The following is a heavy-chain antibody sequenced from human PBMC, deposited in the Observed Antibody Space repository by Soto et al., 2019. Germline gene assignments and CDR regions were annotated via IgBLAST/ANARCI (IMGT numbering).Heavy chain of an antibody. CDR1: GFTFSSYA. Sequence: GGSLRLSCAASGFTFSSYAMSWVRQAPGKGLEWVSAISGSGGSTYYADSVKGRFTISRDNSKNTLYLQMNSLRAEDTAVYYCAKGTARQASIAARPLDYWGQGTLVTVSS. D-gene: IGHD6-6*01. J-gene: IGHJ4*02. CDR2: ISGSGGST. V-gene: IGHV3-23*01. CDR3: AKGTARQASIAARPLDY.